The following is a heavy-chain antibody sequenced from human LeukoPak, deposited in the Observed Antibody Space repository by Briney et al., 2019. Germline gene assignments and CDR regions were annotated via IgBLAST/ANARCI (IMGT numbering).Heavy chain of an antibody. Sequence: PGGSLRLSCAASGFTLSDHFMSWVRQAPGKGPEWISCITSSGSTIYYADSVKGRFTISRDNAKNSLYLQMNSLRAEDTAFARAQTYGDYRLLLDYWGQGTLVTVSS. V-gene: IGHV3-11*01. CDR1: GFTLSDHF. D-gene: IGHD4-17*01. J-gene: IGHJ4*02. CDR2: ITSSGSTI. CDR3: QTYGDYRLLLDY.